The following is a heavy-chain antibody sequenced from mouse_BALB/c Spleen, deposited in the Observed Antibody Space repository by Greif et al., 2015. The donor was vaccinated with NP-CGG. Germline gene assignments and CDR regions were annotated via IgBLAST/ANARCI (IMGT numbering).Heavy chain of an antibody. Sequence: EVKLVESGGGLVKLGGSLKLSCAASGFTFSSYYMSWVRQTPEKRLELVAAINSNGGSTYYPDTVKGRFTISRDNAKNTLYLRMSSLKSEDTALYYCARHKDSYGFAYWGQGTLVTASA. CDR2: INSNGGST. D-gene: IGHD3-3*01. V-gene: IGHV5-6-2*01. CDR1: GFTFSSYY. CDR3: ARHKDSYGFAY. J-gene: IGHJ3*01.